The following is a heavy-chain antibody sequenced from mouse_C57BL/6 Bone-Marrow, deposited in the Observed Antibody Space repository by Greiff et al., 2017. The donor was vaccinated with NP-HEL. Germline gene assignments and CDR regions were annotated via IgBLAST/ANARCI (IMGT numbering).Heavy chain of an antibody. CDR3: ARKGVYYYGSSAMDY. Sequence: VQLQQSGAELVRPGTSVKVSCKASGYAFTNYLIEWVKQRPGQGLEWIGVINPGSGGTNYNEKFKGKATLTADKSSSTAYMQLSSLTSEDSAVYFCARKGVYYYGSSAMDYWGQGTSVTVSS. CDR1: GYAFTNYL. V-gene: IGHV1-54*01. J-gene: IGHJ4*01. CDR2: INPGSGGT. D-gene: IGHD1-1*01.